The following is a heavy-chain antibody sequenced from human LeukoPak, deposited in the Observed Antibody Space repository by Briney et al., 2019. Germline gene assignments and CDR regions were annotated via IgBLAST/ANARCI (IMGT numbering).Heavy chain of an antibody. D-gene: IGHD3-10*01. CDR1: GGSISSYY. CDR2: IYTSGST. CDR3: ARVKVVRGVSEFDY. Sequence: PSETLSLTCTVSGGSISSYYWSWIRQPAGKGLEWIGRIYTSGSTNYNPSLKSRVTMSVDTSKNQFSLKLSSVTAADTAVYYCARVKVVRGVSEFDYWGQGTLVTVSS. V-gene: IGHV4-4*07. J-gene: IGHJ4*02.